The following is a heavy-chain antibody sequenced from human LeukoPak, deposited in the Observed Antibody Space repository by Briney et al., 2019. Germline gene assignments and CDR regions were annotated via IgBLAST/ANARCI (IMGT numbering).Heavy chain of an antibody. CDR3: AKAPRERELRLYYFDY. Sequence: PGGSLRLSCAASGFTFDDYAMHWVRQAPGKGLEWVSGISWNSGSIGYADSVKGRFTISRDNAKNSLYLQMNSLRAEDTALYYCAKAPRERELRLYYFDYWGQGTLVTVSS. D-gene: IGHD1-26*01. J-gene: IGHJ4*02. CDR1: GFTFDDYA. V-gene: IGHV3-9*01. CDR2: ISWNSGSI.